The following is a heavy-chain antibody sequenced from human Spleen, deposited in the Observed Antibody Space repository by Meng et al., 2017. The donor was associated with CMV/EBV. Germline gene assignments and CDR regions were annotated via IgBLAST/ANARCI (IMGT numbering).Heavy chain of an antibody. D-gene: IGHD1-7*01. V-gene: IGHV3-30*02. J-gene: IGHJ4*02. CDR1: GFTFSSYG. CDR3: ARSITGNTGY. CDR2: IRYDGSNK. Sequence: GESLKISCAASGFTFSSYGMHWVRQAPGKGLEWVAFIRYDGSNKYYADSVKGRFTISRDNSKNTLYLQMNSLRPEDTAVYYCARSITGNTGYWGQGTLVTVSS.